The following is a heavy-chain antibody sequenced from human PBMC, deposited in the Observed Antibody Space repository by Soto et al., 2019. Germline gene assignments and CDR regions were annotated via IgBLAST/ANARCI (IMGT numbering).Heavy chain of an antibody. CDR1: GGSFSGYY. Sequence: PSETLSLTCAVYGGSFSGYYWSWIRQPPGKGLEWIGEINHSGSTNYNPSLKSRVTLSVDTSKNQFSLKLSSVTAADTAVYYCARSYTPSAGGGWFDPWGQG. CDR2: INHSGST. J-gene: IGHJ5*02. D-gene: IGHD3-10*01. CDR3: ARSYTPSAGGGWFDP. V-gene: IGHV4-34*01.